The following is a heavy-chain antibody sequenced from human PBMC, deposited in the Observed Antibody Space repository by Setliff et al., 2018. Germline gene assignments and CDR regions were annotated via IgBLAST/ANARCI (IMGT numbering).Heavy chain of an antibody. CDR2: IYHSGST. CDR1: GYSISSGYY. Sequence: SETLSLTCTVSGYSISSGYYWGWIRQPPGKGLEWIGSIYHSGSTYYNPSLKSRVTISVDTSKNQFSLNLSSVTAADKAVYYCARGGQDTAMVTTGAVDIWGQGTMVTVSS. D-gene: IGHD5-18*01. CDR3: ARGGQDTAMVTTGAVDI. V-gene: IGHV4-38-2*02. J-gene: IGHJ3*02.